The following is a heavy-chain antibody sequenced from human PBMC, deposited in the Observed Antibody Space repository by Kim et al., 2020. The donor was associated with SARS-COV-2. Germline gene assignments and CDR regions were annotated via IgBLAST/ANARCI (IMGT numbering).Heavy chain of an antibody. CDR3: ARDPSPYSSDYTNWFDP. V-gene: IGHV4-4*07. CDR2: INTSGST. CDR1: GGSISGFF. Sequence: SETLSLTCSVSGGSISGFFWAWIRQPAGKGLEYIGRINTSGSTKYNPSLKSRVTLSVDTSKNQFSLRLSSVTAADTAVYYCARDPSPYSSDYTNWFDPW. D-gene: IGHD6-25*01. J-gene: IGHJ5*02.